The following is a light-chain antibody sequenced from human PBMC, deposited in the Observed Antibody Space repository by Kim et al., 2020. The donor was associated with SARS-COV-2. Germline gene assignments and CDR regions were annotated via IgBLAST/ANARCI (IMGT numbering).Light chain of an antibody. CDR2: KDS. V-gene: IGLV3-25*03. Sequence: SYELTQPPSVSVSPGQTARITCSGDVLPKQYAYWYQQKPGQAPVPVIYKDSERPSGIPARFSGSSSGTTVTLTISGVQAEDEADYYCQSADSSGTYWVFGGGTQLTVL. CDR1: VLPKQY. CDR3: QSADSSGTYWV. J-gene: IGLJ3*02.